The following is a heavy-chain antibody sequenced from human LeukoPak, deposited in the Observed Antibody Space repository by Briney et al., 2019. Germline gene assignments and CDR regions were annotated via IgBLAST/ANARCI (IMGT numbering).Heavy chain of an antibody. V-gene: IGHV4-59*08. Sequence: SGTLSLTCTVSGGSITGNYWSWIRQPPGKGLEWIGYIYHSGSTNYNPSLKSRVTISVDTSKNQFSLKLRSVTAADTAVYYCARFGYSYAYDHWGQGTLVTVST. CDR1: GGSITGNY. CDR2: IYHSGST. CDR3: ARFGYSYAYDH. J-gene: IGHJ5*02. D-gene: IGHD5-18*01.